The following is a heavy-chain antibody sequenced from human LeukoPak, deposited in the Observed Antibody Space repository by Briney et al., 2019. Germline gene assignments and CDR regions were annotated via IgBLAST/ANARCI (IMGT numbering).Heavy chain of an antibody. J-gene: IGHJ4*02. CDR1: GYTFTGYY. V-gene: IGHV1-2*02. Sequence: ASVKVSCKASGYTFTGYYLFWVRQAPGQGLEWMGWINPNSGDTDYAQKFQGRVTLTRDTSISTAYMELRSLRSDDTAVYFCARDRSRSGGSRYYWGQGTLVTVSS. CDR3: ARDRSRSGGSRYY. D-gene: IGHD2-15*01. CDR2: INPNSGDT.